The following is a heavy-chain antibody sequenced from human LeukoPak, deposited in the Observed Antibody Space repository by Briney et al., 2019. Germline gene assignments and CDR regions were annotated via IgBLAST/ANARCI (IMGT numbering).Heavy chain of an antibody. V-gene: IGHV1-2*02. CDR3: AREGYYDSSGYSNYYMDV. J-gene: IGHJ6*03. D-gene: IGHD3-22*01. Sequence: ASVKVSCKASGYTFTGYYMHWVRQAPGQGLEWMGWINPNSGDTNYAQKLQGRVTMTTDTSTSTAYMELRSLRSDDTAVYYCAREGYYDSSGYSNYYMDVWGKGTTVTVSS. CDR2: INPNSGDT. CDR1: GYTFTGYY.